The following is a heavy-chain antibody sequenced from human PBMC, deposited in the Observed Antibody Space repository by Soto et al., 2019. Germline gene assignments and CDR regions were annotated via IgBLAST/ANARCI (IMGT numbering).Heavy chain of an antibody. CDR1: GFTVSSNY. CDR3: ARGGEEDYDSSGYRTGLDY. D-gene: IGHD3-22*01. J-gene: IGHJ4*02. V-gene: IGHV3-66*01. Sequence: GGSLRLSCAASGFTVSSNYMSWVRQAPGKGLEWVSVIYSGGSTYYADSVKGRFTISRDNSKNTLYLQMNSLRAEDTAVYYCARGGEEDYDSSGYRTGLDYWGQGTLVTVSS. CDR2: IYSGGST.